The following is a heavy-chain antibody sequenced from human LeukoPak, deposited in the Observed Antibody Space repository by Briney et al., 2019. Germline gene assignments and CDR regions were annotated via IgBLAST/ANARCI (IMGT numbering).Heavy chain of an antibody. D-gene: IGHD3-22*01. CDR2: IYYSGST. Sequence: SETLSLTCTVSGVSISSSSYYWGWIRQPPGKGLEWIGSIYYSGSTYYNPSLKSRVTISVDTSKNQFSLKLSSVTAADTAVYYCARSFLVVCYFDYWGQGTLVTVSS. J-gene: IGHJ4*02. V-gene: IGHV4-39*01. CDR1: GVSISSSSYY. CDR3: ARSFLVVCYFDY.